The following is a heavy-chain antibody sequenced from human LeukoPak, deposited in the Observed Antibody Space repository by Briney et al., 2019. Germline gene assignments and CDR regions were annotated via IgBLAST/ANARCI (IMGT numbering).Heavy chain of an antibody. J-gene: IGHJ6*03. CDR3: ARDMDYYDSSGYLGYYYMDV. V-gene: IGHV4-39*07. CDR2: IYYSGST. D-gene: IGHD3-22*01. Sequence: PSETLSLTCTVSGGSISSSSYYWGWIRQPPGKGLEWIGSIYYSGSTYYNPSLKSRVTISVDTSKNQFSLKLSSVTAADTAVYYCARDMDYYDSSGYLGYYYMDVWGKGTTVTISS. CDR1: GGSISSSSYY.